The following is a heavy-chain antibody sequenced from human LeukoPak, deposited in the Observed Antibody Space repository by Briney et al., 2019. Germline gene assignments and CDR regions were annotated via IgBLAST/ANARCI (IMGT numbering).Heavy chain of an antibody. CDR2: ISYDGSNK. CDR1: GFTFSSYG. V-gene: IGHV3-30*03. J-gene: IGHJ4*02. Sequence: GGSLRLSCAASGFTFSSYGMHWVRQAPGKGLEWVAVISYDGSNKYYADSVKGRFTISRDNSKNTLYLQMNSLRAEDTAVYYCASFPNLKGPKGPYFDYWGQGTLVTVSS. CDR3: ASFPNLKGPKGPYFDY.